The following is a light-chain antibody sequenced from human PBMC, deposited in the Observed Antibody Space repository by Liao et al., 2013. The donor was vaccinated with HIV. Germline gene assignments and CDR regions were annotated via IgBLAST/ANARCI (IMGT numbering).Light chain of an antibody. J-gene: IGLJ2*01. CDR2: HDT. Sequence: SYDLTQPPSLSVSPGQTASITCSGDKLGHKYASWYQQKPGQSPLLVIYHDTKRPSGISERFSGSNFGNTATLIISGTQAMDEADYYCQAWDSSTAVFGGGTEADRP. V-gene: IGLV3-1*01. CDR3: QAWDSSTAV. CDR1: KLGHKY.